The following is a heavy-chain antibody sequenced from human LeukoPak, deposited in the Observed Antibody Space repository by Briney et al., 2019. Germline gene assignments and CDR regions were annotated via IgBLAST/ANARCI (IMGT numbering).Heavy chain of an antibody. CDR1: GFTFSSYS. CDR3: ARCHGSGSYMNY. CDR2: ISSSSSYI. V-gene: IGHV3-21*01. Sequence: GGSLRLSCAASGFTFSSYSMNWVRQAPGKGLEWVSSISSSSSYIYYADSVKGRFTISRDNAKNSLYLQMNSLRAEDTAVYYCARCHGSGSYMNYWGQGTLVTVSS. D-gene: IGHD3-10*01. J-gene: IGHJ4*02.